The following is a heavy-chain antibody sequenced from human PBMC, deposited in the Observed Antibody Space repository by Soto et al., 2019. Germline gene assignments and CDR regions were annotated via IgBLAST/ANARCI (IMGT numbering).Heavy chain of an antibody. V-gene: IGHV3-7*05. Sequence: PGGSLRLSCAASGFTFSSYWMSWVRQAPGKGLEWVANIKQDGSEKYYVDSVKGRFTISRDNAKNSLYLQMNSLRAEDTAVYYCARCTGYSSGPGRFDFYYWGQGTLVTVSS. CDR2: IKQDGSEK. CDR1: GFTFSSYW. D-gene: IGHD6-19*01. CDR3: ARCTGYSSGPGRFDFYY. J-gene: IGHJ4*02.